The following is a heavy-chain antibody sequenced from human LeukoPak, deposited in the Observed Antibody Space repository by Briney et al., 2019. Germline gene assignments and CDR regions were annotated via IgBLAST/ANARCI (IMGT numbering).Heavy chain of an antibody. D-gene: IGHD3-10*01. CDR1: GFTFSNYD. CDR3: TRDGTVIRGLPQRARTFYGMDV. J-gene: IGHJ6*02. V-gene: IGHV3-13*01. Sequence: PGGSLRLSCAASGFTFSNYDMHWVRQVTGKGLEWVSGIDNAGDTYYSDSVRGRFTISRENAKNSLYLQVNSLRAEDTAVYYCTRDGTVIRGLPQRARTFYGMDVWGQGTTVTVSS. CDR2: IDNAGDT.